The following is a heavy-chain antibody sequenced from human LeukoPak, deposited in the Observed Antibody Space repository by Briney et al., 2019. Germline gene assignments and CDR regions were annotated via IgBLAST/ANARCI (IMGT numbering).Heavy chain of an antibody. CDR2: IYTSGST. D-gene: IGHD3-10*01. J-gene: IGHJ5*02. Sequence: PSETLSLTCTVSGGSISSGSYYWSWIRQPAGKGLEWIGRIYTSGSTNYNPSLKSRVTISVDTSKNQFSLKLSSVTAADTAVYYCARVRPSITMVHRSRWFDPWGQGTLVTVSS. CDR3: ARVRPSITMVHRSRWFDP. V-gene: IGHV4-61*02. CDR1: GGSISSGSYY.